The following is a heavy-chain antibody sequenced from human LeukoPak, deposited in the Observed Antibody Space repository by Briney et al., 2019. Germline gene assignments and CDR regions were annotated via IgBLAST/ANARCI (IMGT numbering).Heavy chain of an antibody. V-gene: IGHV1-8*01. J-gene: IGHJ6*02. CDR3: ARGSQVLRFLEWFSYYYYYGMDV. CDR1: GYTFTSYD. D-gene: IGHD3-3*01. CDR2: MNPNSGNT. Sequence: GASVKVSCKASGYTFTSYDINWVRQTTGQGLEWMGWMNPNSGNTGYAQKFQGRVTMTRNTSISTAYMELSSLRSEDTAVYYCARGSQVLRFLEWFSYYYYYGMDVWGQGTTVTVSS.